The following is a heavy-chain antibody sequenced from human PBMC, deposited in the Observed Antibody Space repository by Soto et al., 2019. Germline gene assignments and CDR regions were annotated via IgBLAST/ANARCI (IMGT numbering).Heavy chain of an antibody. V-gene: IGHV3-48*03. Sequence: GSLRLSCAASGFTFSRFELHWVRQAPGKGLEWISYISSSGSTAYYASSVEGRFTISRDNANNSVYLQMDSLRAEDTALYYCTRAAWFPYSTFYCGQGALVTVSS. CDR2: ISSSGSTA. CDR3: TRAAWFPYSTFY. J-gene: IGHJ4*02. D-gene: IGHD3-10*01. CDR1: GFTFSRFE.